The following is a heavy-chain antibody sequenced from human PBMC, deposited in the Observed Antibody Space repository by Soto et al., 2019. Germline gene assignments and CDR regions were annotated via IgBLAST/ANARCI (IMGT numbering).Heavy chain of an antibody. CDR3: ARDLPPVDY. CDR1: GYTFTSYA. V-gene: IGHV1-18*01. J-gene: IGHJ4*02. Sequence: QVQLVQSGAEVKKPGASVKVSCKASGYTFTSYAISWVRQAPGQGLEWMGWISAYNGNTNYAQQLQGRVTMTTDTSTSPAYRELRSLRSADTAVYYCARDLPPVDYWGQGTLVTVSS. CDR2: ISAYNGNT.